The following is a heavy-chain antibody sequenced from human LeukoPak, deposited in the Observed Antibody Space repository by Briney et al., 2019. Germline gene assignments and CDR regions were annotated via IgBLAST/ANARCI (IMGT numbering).Heavy chain of an antibody. CDR2: INPNSGGT. D-gene: IGHD5-24*01. CDR3: ARDLGWLQLIGAFDI. J-gene: IGHJ3*02. CDR1: GYTFTGYY. V-gene: IGHV1-2*02. Sequence: GASVKVSCKASGYTFTGYYMHWVRQAPGQGLEWMGWINPNSGGTNYAQKFQGRVTMTRDTSISTACMELSRLRSDDTAVYYCARDLGWLQLIGAFDIWGQGTMVTVSS.